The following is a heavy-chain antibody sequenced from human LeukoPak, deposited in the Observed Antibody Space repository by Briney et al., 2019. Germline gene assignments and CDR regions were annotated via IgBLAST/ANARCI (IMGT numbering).Heavy chain of an antibody. Sequence: ASVKVSCKASGYTFTSYGISWMRQAPGQGLEWMGWISAYNGNTNYAQKLQGRVTMTTDTSTSTAYMELRSLRSDDTAVYYCARYYDYVWGSYSGMDVWGKGTTVTVSS. V-gene: IGHV1-18*01. CDR2: ISAYNGNT. J-gene: IGHJ6*04. CDR1: GYTFTSYG. D-gene: IGHD3-16*01. CDR3: ARYYDYVWGSYSGMDV.